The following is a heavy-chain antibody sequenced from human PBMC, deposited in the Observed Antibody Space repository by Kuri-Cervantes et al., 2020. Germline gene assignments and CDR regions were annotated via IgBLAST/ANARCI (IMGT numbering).Heavy chain of an antibody. J-gene: IGHJ6*02. D-gene: IGHD3-22*01. CDR3: TRGRNSHSSAWSSRGPDYYYYRMDV. CDR2: VYSNGNT. V-gene: IGHV4-61*01. CDR1: GGSISSGSYY. Sequence: SETLSLTCTVSGGSISSGSYYWSWIRQSPEKSLEWIGYVYSNGNTNYSPSLKSRITISVDTSKNQFSLQLRSVTAADTAVYYCTRGRNSHSSAWSSRGPDYYYYRMDVWGQGTTVTVSS.